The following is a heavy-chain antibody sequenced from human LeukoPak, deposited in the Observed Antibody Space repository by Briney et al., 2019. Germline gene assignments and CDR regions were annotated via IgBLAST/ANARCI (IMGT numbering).Heavy chain of an antibody. CDR3: ARAERQWLVRGDDAFDI. J-gene: IGHJ3*02. D-gene: IGHD6-19*01. CDR1: GVSISSNN. V-gene: IGHV4-59*01. Sequence: SETLSLTCTGSGVSISSNNWSWLRQPQGKGREGCGYIYYSGTTNYHPSLKSLTAISEDSSRNHFTLKLSPVTAAATAVYYWARAERQWLVRGDDAFDIWGQGTMVTVSS. CDR2: IYYSGTT.